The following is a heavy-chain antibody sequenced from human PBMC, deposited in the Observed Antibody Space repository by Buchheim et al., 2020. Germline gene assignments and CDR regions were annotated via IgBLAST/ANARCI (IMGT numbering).Heavy chain of an antibody. Sequence: EVQLLESGGGLVQPGGSLRLSCAASGFTFSSYAMSWVRQAPGKGLEWVSAISGSGGSTYSADSVKGRFTISRDNSKNTMYLQMNSLRAEDTAVYYCAKDKSSDSSGYAGFFRYWGQGTL. CDR2: ISGSGGST. CDR1: GFTFSSYA. D-gene: IGHD3-22*01. J-gene: IGHJ4*02. CDR3: AKDKSSDSSGYAGFFRY. V-gene: IGHV3-23*01.